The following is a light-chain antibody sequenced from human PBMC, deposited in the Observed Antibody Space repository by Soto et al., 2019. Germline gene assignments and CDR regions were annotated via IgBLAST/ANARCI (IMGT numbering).Light chain of an antibody. CDR2: EVS. CDR1: SSDVGSYNL. V-gene: IGLV2-23*02. CDR3: CSYAGSSTYWV. Sequence: QSALTQPASVSGSPGQSITISCTGTSSDVGSYNLVSWYQQHPGKAPKLMIYEVSKRPSGVSNRFSGSKSGNTASLTLSGLQAEDEADYYCCSYAGSSTYWVFGGGTKVTVL. J-gene: IGLJ3*02.